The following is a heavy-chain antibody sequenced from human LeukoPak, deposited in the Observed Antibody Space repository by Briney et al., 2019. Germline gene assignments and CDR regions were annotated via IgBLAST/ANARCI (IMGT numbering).Heavy chain of an antibody. CDR1: GFTFSSYS. CDR3: ARAYGSGSYQNDY. J-gene: IGHJ4*02. CDR2: ISSSSSYI. V-gene: IGHV3-21*01. D-gene: IGHD3-10*01. Sequence: PGGSLRLSCAASGFTFSSYSMNWVRQAPGKGLEWVSSISSSSSYIYYADSVKGRFTISRDNAKNPLYLQMNSLRAEDTAVYYCARAYGSGSYQNDYWGQGTLVTVSS.